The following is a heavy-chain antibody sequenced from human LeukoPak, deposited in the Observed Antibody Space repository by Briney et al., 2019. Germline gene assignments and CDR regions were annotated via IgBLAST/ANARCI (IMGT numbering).Heavy chain of an antibody. CDR3: ARDRRHIVAVVAANHYYYGMDV. D-gene: IGHD2-15*01. CDR2: IYHSGST. Sequence: WETLSLTCTVSGYSISSGYYWGWIRQPPGKGLEWIGSIYHSGSTYYNPSLKSRVTISVDTSKNQFSLKLSSVTAADTAVYYCARDRRHIVAVVAANHYYYGMDVWGQGTTVTVSS. V-gene: IGHV4-38-2*02. J-gene: IGHJ6*02. CDR1: GYSISSGYY.